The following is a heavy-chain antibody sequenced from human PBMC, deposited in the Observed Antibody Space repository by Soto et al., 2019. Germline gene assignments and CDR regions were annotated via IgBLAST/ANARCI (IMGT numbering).Heavy chain of an antibody. V-gene: IGHV3-23*01. Sequence: GGSLRLSCAASGFTFSSYAMSWVRQAPGKGLEWVSAISGSGGSTYYADSVKGRFTISSDNSKNTLYLQMNSLRAEDTAVYYCAKDLPLYCSSTSCYDDYWGQGTLVTVSS. CDR2: ISGSGGST. D-gene: IGHD2-2*01. CDR1: GFTFSSYA. J-gene: IGHJ4*02. CDR3: AKDLPLYCSSTSCYDDY.